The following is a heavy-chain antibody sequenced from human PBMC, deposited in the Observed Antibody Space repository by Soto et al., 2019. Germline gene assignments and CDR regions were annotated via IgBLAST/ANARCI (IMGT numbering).Heavy chain of an antibody. CDR2: IYYSGST. CDR1: GGSISSGGYY. D-gene: IGHD4-17*01. V-gene: IGHV4-31*03. Sequence: QVQLQESGPGLVKPSQTLSLTCTVSGGSISSGGYYWSWIRQHPGKGLEWIGYIYYSGSTYYNPSLKSRVTISVDTSKNQFSLKLSSVTAADTAVYYCARETFDYGGNRNLFDYWGQGTLVTVSS. CDR3: ARETFDYGGNRNLFDY. J-gene: IGHJ4*02.